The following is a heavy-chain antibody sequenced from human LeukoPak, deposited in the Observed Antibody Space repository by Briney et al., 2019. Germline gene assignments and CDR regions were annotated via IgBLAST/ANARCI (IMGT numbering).Heavy chain of an antibody. CDR2: ISYDGSNK. CDR3: ARDRRGAGLDY. Sequence: PGRSLRLSCAASGFTFSSYAMHWVRQAPGKGLEWVAVISYDGSNKYYADSVEGRFTISRDNSKNTLYLQMNSLRAEDTAVYYCARDRRGAGLDYWGQGTLVTVSS. CDR1: GFTFSSYA. V-gene: IGHV3-30-3*01. D-gene: IGHD3-16*01. J-gene: IGHJ4*02.